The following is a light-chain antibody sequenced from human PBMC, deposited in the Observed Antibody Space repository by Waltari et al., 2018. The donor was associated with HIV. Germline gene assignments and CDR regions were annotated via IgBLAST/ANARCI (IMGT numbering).Light chain of an antibody. J-gene: IGLJ2*01. CDR3: SSYTSSSTLGV. CDR1: SSALGGYNS. V-gene: IGLV2-14*01. Sequence: QSALTQPASVSGSPGQSITISCTGTSSALGGYNSVSWYQQHPGKAPKLMIYEVSNRPSGVSNRFSGSKSGNTASLTISGLQAEDEADYYCSSYTSSSTLGVFGGGTKLTVL. CDR2: EVS.